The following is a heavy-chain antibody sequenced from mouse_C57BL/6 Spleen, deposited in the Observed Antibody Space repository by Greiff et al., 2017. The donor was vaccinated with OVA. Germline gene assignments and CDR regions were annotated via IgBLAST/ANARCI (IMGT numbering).Heavy chain of an antibody. CDR3: ARRGAYYGNFYAMDY. V-gene: IGHV1-59*01. CDR1: GYTFTSYW. D-gene: IGHD2-10*01. Sequence: QVQLKQPGAELVRPGTSVKLSCKASGYTFTSYWMHWVKQRPGQGLEWIGVIDPSDSYTNYNQKFKGKATLTVDTSSSTAYMQLSSLTSEDSAVYYCARRGAYYGNFYAMDYWGQGTSVTVSS. J-gene: IGHJ4*01. CDR2: IDPSDSYT.